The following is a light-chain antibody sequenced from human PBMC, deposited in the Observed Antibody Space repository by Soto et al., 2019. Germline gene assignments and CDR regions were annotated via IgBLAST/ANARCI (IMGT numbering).Light chain of an antibody. V-gene: IGKV3-20*01. CDR3: QQYGSSSYT. CDR2: GAS. J-gene: IGKJ2*01. Sequence: EIVLTQSPGTLSLSPGERATLSCRASQSVSSSYLAWYQQKPGQAPRLLIYGASSSATGIPDRFSGSGSGTDFTLTISRLEPEYFAVYYCQQYGSSSYTFGQGTKLEIK. CDR1: QSVSSSY.